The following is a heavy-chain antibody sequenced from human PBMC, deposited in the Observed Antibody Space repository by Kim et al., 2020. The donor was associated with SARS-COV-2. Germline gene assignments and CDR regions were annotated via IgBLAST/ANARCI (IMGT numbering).Heavy chain of an antibody. V-gene: IGHV3-23*01. D-gene: IGHD3-3*01. CDR3: AKDLGFWSGYDAFDI. Sequence: DSVKGRFTISRDNSKNTLYLQMNSLRAEDTAVYYCAKDLGFWSGYDAFDIWGQGTMVTVSS. J-gene: IGHJ3*02.